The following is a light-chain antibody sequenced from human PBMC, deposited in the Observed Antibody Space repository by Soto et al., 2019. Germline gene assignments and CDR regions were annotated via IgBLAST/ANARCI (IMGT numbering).Light chain of an antibody. Sequence: EIVMTQSPATLSVTPGGRATLCCRASQSISDTLAWYQQKPGQAPRLLIHGASSRATGIPDRFTGSGSGTDFTLTISRLEPEDFAVYYCQQYGSSPRTFGQGTKADI. V-gene: IGKV3-20*01. CDR1: QSISDT. J-gene: IGKJ1*01. CDR2: GAS. CDR3: QQYGSSPRT.